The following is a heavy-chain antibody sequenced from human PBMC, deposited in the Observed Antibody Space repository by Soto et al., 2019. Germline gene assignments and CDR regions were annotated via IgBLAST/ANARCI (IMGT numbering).Heavy chain of an antibody. Sequence: SVKVSCKASGGTFRSYAISWVRQAPLQGLEWMGGLIPIFGTANYAQKFQGRVTITADESTSTAYMELSSLRSEDTAVYYCARDPYHMPEQQRAQAGAPYGMDVWG. CDR3: ARDPYHMPEQQRAQAGAPYGMDV. CDR2: LIPIFGTA. V-gene: IGHV1-69*13. D-gene: IGHD6-13*01. CDR1: GGTFRSYA. J-gene: IGHJ6*02.